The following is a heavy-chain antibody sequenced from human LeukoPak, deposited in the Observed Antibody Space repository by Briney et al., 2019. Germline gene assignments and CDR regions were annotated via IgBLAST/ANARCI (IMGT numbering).Heavy chain of an antibody. J-gene: IGHJ4*02. CDR3: ARWQGNDDDSSGGGLDY. CDR1: GGTFSSYA. V-gene: IGHV1-69*05. D-gene: IGHD3-22*01. CDR2: IIPIFGTA. Sequence: SVKVSCKASGGTFSSYAISWVRQAPGQGLEWMGGIIPIFGTANYAQKFQGRVTITTDESTSTAYMELSSLRSEDTAAYYCARWQGNDDDSSGGGLDYWGQGTLVTVSS.